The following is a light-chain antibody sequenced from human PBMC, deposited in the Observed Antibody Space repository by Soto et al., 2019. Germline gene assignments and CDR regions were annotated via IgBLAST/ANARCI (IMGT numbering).Light chain of an antibody. CDR1: QSISSW. CDR2: KAS. Sequence: DIQMTQSPSTLSASLGDRVTITCRASQSISSWLAWYQQKPGKAPKLLIYKASILESGVPSRFSGSGSGTEFTLTISSLEPDDVATYYCQQYNSYSWTFGQGTKVEIK. V-gene: IGKV1-5*03. J-gene: IGKJ1*01. CDR3: QQYNSYSWT.